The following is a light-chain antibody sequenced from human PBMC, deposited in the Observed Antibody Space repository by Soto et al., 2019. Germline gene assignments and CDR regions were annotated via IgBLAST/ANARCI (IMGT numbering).Light chain of an antibody. V-gene: IGLV7-43*01. Sequence: QAVVTQEPSLTVSPGGTVTLTWASSTGAVTSGYYPSWFQQKPGQAPRALIYNTNNKHPWTPARFSGSLLGGKAALTLSGVQPEDEADYYCLLFYGDTRVFGGGTKLTVL. J-gene: IGLJ2*01. CDR3: LLFYGDTRV. CDR2: NTN. CDR1: TGAVTSGYY.